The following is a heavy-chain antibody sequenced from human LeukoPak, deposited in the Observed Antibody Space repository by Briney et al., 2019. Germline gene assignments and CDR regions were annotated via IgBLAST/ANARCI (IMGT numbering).Heavy chain of an antibody. CDR2: IYTSGST. Sequence: SQTLSLTCTVSGGSISSGSYYWSWIRQPAGKGLEWIGRIYTSGSTNYNPSLKSRVTISVDRSKNQFSLKLSSVTAADTAVYYCAREVVRGVDDYWGQGTLVTVSS. CDR3: AREVVRGVDDY. CDR1: GGSISSGSYY. V-gene: IGHV4-61*02. J-gene: IGHJ4*02. D-gene: IGHD3-10*01.